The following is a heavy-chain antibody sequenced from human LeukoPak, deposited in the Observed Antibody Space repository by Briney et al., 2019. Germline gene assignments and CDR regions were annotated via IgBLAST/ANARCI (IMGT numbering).Heavy chain of an antibody. CDR3: GRARYSTSSGIDY. Sequence: PGRSLRLSCAASGFTFSNCGMHWFRQAPGKGLEWVAVMSCDGDTTNYPDSVKGRFTTSRDNSKNTLYLQMNSLRAEDTAVYYCGRARYSTSSGIDYWGQGTLVTVSS. CDR2: MSCDGDTT. V-gene: IGHV3-30*14. J-gene: IGHJ4*02. CDR1: GFTFSNCG. D-gene: IGHD6-6*01.